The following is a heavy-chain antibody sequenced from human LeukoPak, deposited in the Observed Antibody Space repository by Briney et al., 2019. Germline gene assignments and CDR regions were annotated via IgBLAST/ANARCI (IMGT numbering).Heavy chain of an antibody. CDR3: ARSDYVWGSYRYTPPYYYYYGMDV. D-gene: IGHD3-16*02. V-gene: IGHV1-18*01. Sequence: ASVKVSCKASGYTLNSYGISWVRQAPGQGLEWMGWISAYNGNTNYAQKLQGRVNMTTDTSTSTAYMELRSLRSDDTAVYYCARSDYVWGSYRYTPPYYYYYGMDVWGQGTTVTVSS. CDR2: ISAYNGNT. J-gene: IGHJ6*02. CDR1: GYTLNSYG.